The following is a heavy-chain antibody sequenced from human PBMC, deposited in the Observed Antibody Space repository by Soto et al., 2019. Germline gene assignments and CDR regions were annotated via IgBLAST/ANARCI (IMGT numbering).Heavy chain of an antibody. V-gene: IGHV3-23*01. CDR1: GFTVSRYA. CDR3: AKDSISSDGGYYLYYFDS. D-gene: IGHD3-22*01. CDR2: ISGSGVST. J-gene: IGHJ4*02. Sequence: GSLRVSGAASGFTVSRYAVSWVRQAPGKGLEWVSAISGSGVSTYFRDTVRGRFTISRDNSKNTLYLQMDSLRAEDTAVYYCAKDSISSDGGYYLYYFDSWGQGTLVTVSS.